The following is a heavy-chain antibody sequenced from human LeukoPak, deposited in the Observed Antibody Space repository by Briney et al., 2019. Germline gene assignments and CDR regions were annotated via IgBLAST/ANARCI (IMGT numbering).Heavy chain of an antibody. D-gene: IGHD2-15*01. CDR1: GFTFSSYK. CDR2: ISISGSTI. CDR3: SSSGSTISYAVCVRGRFTISRDNAKTSLYLQMNSLRAEDTAVYYCARIGPPYYFDY. V-gene: IGHV3-48*03. Sequence: GGSLRLSCAASGFTFSSYKINWVRQAPRKGLGWVSYISISGSTIYYAVPLRGRLTISRANAKNTLYLQMNSLMTADKAVLYISSSGSTISYAVCVRGRFTISRDNAKTSLYLQMNSLRAEDTAVYYCARIGPPYYFDYWGQGTLVTVSS. J-gene: IGHJ4*02.